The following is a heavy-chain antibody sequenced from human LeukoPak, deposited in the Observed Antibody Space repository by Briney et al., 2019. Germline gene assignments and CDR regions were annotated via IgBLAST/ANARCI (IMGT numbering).Heavy chain of an antibody. D-gene: IGHD1-1*01. CDR3: ARADMENWFDY. CDR2: INPNSGGT. CDR1: RYTFTGYY. J-gene: IGHJ4*02. V-gene: IGHV1-2*02. Sequence: GASVKVSCKTSRYTFTGYYMHWVRQAPGQGLEWMGWINPNSGGTNYAQKFQGRVTMTRDTSISTAYMELSRLRSDDTAVYYCARADMENWFDYWGQGTLVTVSS.